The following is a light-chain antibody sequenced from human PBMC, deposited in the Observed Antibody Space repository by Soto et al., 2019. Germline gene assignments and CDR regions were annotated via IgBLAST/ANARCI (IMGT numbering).Light chain of an antibody. CDR3: ATSDDSLSGWV. V-gene: IGLV1-47*02. CDR2: SYN. CDR1: SSNIGNNY. J-gene: IGLJ3*02. Sequence: QSVLTQSPSVSAAPGQTVTISCSGTSSNIGNNYVSCYQHLHGTTPTILVFSYNQRPSGVPDRFSGSKSGCSASLAISGLRAEDEADYYCATSDDSLSGWVFGGGTKLTVL.